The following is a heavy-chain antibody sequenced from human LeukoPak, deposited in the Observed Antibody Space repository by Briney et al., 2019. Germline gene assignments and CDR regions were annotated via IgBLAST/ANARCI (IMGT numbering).Heavy chain of an antibody. CDR2: IHTSGST. J-gene: IGHJ6*03. Sequence: PSQTLSLTCTVSGDSISSGSYFWNWIRQPAGKGLEWVGRIHTSGSTNYSPSLKSRVTISVDTSKNQFSLKLSSVTAADTAVYYCARAYSGYDRYYYYYYYMDVWGKGTTATVSS. V-gene: IGHV4-61*02. CDR1: GDSISSGSYF. CDR3: ARAYSGYDRYYYYYYYMDV. D-gene: IGHD5-12*01.